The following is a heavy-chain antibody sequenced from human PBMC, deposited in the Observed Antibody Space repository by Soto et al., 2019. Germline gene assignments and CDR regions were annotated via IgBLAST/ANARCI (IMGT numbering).Heavy chain of an antibody. CDR1: GGTTSSYT. Sequence: KVSCKVSGGTTSSYTSGWVRQAPGQGLQWMGNIVPMIGKVDYAQTFQDRVTLTADKSTRTAYMELSRLRSEDTDVYSCALRKGKWNQLADWG. CDR3: ALRKGKWNQLAD. V-gene: IGHV1-69*02. J-gene: IGHJ1*01. CDR2: IVPMIGKV. D-gene: IGHD1-1*01.